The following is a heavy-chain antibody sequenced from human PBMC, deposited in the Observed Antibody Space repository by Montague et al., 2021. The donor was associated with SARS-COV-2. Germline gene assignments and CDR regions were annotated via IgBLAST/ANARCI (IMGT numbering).Heavy chain of an antibody. CDR2: VDSAGST. Sequence: SETLSLTCTVSAGSLSSRSNYWGWIRQPPGMGLQWIGCVDSAGSTYYSPSLKSRVTILLDTSKNQFSLKLSSVTAADTAVYYCARDEYNRYWYKYWGQGALVTVSS. V-gene: IGHV4-39*07. CDR3: ARDEYNRYWYKY. J-gene: IGHJ4*02. CDR1: AGSLSSRSNY. D-gene: IGHD2-8*02.